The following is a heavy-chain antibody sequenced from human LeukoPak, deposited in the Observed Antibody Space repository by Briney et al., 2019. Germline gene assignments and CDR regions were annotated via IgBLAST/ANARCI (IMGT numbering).Heavy chain of an antibody. Sequence: GGSLRLSCAVSGFTFSSYAMSWVRQAPGKGLEWVSGISGSGGSISYADSVKGRFTISRDNSKNTLYLQMNSLRAEYTAVYYCARGPRYDSSGYYYLAYFDYWGQGTLATVSS. J-gene: IGHJ4*02. CDR1: GFTFSSYA. V-gene: IGHV3-23*01. CDR2: ISGSGGSI. D-gene: IGHD3-22*01. CDR3: ARGPRYDSSGYYYLAYFDY.